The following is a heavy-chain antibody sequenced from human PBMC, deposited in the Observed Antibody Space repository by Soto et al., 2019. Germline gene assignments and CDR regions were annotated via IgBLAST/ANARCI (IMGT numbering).Heavy chain of an antibody. Sequence: ASVKVSCKASVYTFTSYAIHWVRQAPGQRLEWMGWINVGNGNTRYSQKLEGRVTITRDTSASTAYMELSSLRSEDAAVYYCARPLNTYHYALDVWGQGTTVTVSS. CDR1: VYTFTSYA. CDR3: ARPLNTYHYALDV. D-gene: IGHD3-16*02. CDR2: INVGNGNT. J-gene: IGHJ6*02. V-gene: IGHV1-3*01.